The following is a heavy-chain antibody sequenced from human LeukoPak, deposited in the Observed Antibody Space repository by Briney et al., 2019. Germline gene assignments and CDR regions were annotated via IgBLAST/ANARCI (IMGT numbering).Heavy chain of an antibody. CDR1: GGSISSYY. V-gene: IGHV4-59*01. CDR3: ARYYYGSGSYYNRFSPEVLVFDP. D-gene: IGHD3-10*01. Sequence: SETLSLTCTVSGGSISSYYWSWIRQPPGKGLEWIGYIYYSGSTNYNPSLKSRVTISVDTSKNQFSLKLSPVTAADTAVYYRARYYYGSGSYYNRFSPEVLVFDPWGQGTLVTVSS. J-gene: IGHJ5*02. CDR2: IYYSGST.